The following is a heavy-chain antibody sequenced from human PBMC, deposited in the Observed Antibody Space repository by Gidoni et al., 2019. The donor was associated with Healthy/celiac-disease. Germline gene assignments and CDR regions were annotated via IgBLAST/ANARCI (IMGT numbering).Heavy chain of an antibody. CDR1: VVTFSSYA. V-gene: IGHV1-69*01. J-gene: IGHJ4*02. CDR2: IIPIFGTA. Sequence: QVQLVQSGAEVKMPGSSVKVSCKASVVTFSSYAISWVRQAPGQGLEWMGWIIPIFGTANYAQKFQGRVTITGDESTSTAYMELSSLRSEDTAVYYCASSYYDSSGYPDYWGQGTLVTVSS. D-gene: IGHD3-22*01. CDR3: ASSYYDSSGYPDY.